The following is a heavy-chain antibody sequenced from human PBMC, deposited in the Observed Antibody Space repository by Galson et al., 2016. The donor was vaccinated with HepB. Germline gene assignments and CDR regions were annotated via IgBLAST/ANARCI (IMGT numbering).Heavy chain of an antibody. V-gene: IGHV1-2*02. D-gene: IGHD4-17*01. CDR3: AKSGTTVTTPVGRYYYGMDV. Sequence: SVKVSCKASGYNFIGYYMHWVRQAPGQGLEWMGWINPKSGGTNHARKFQGRVIMTRDTSINTAYMELRRLTSDDTAVYYCAKSGTTVTTPVGRYYYGMDVWGTGTTVIVSS. CDR2: INPKSGGT. J-gene: IGHJ6*04. CDR1: GYNFIGYY.